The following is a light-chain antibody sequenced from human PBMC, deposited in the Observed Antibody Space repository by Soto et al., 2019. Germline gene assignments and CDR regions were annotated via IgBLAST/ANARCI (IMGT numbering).Light chain of an antibody. V-gene: IGKV3-15*01. CDR1: QSVGTK. J-gene: IGKJ5*01. CDR3: QKYNKWSSIS. Sequence: EIVMTQFPATLSVSPGERATLSCRASQSVGTKVIWYQQKSGQAPSLLIVGATTRATGVPARFSGSGSGTDFTLTISRLEPEDFAVYHCQKYNKWSSISFGQGTRLEIK. CDR2: GAT.